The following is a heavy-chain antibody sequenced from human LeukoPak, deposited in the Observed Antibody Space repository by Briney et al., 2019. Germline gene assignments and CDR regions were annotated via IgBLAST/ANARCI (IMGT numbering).Heavy chain of an antibody. D-gene: IGHD5-18*01. CDR1: GDSFSSSPYY. CDR3: ARASWRQLWLLDY. Sequence: SETLSLTCTVSGDSFSSSPYYWGWIRQPPGKGLEWIGTIYHSGSTYYNPSLKSRVTISVDTSKNQFSPKLSSVTAADTAVYFCARASWRQLWLLDYWGQGTLVTVSS. J-gene: IGHJ4*02. V-gene: IGHV4-39*01. CDR2: IYHSGST.